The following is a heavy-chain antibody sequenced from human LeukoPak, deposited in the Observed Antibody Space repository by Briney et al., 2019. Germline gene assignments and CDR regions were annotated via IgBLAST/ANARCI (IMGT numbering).Heavy chain of an antibody. J-gene: IGHJ4*02. CDR2: IKQDGSEK. CDR1: GFTFSSYW. V-gene: IGHV3-7*01. Sequence: GRSLRLSCAASGFTFSSYWMSWVRQAPGKGLEWVANIKQDGSEKYYVDSVKGRFTISRDNAKNSLYLQMNSLRAEDTAVYYCARGYYDFWSGYYTGYYFDYWGQGTLVTVSS. CDR3: ARGYYDFWSGYYTGYYFDY. D-gene: IGHD3-3*01.